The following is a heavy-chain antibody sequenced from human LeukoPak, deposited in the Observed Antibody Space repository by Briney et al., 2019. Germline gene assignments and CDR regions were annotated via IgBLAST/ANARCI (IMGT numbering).Heavy chain of an antibody. V-gene: IGHV3-72*01. Sequence: AGGSLSLSCAASGFTFNDHFLDWVRQAPGKGLEWVGRSRNKAKSYTTEYGASVKGRFTISGDDSKSTLYLQMNSLKPEDTAVYYCARVGSVAGSDYLDYWGQGTLVTVSS. D-gene: IGHD6-19*01. CDR3: ARVGSVAGSDYLDY. CDR1: GFTFNDHF. CDR2: SRNKAKSYTT. J-gene: IGHJ4*02.